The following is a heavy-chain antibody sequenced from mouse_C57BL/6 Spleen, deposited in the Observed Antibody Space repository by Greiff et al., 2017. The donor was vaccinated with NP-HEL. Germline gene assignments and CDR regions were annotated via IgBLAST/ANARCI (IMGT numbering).Heavy chain of an antibody. D-gene: IGHD1-1*01. V-gene: IGHV1-59*01. CDR3: ARDDGSRRFDY. J-gene: IGHJ2*01. Sequence: QVHVKQSGAELVRPGTSVKLSCKASGYTFTSYWMHWVKQRPGQGLEWIGVIDPSDSYTNYNQKFKGKATLTVDTSSSTAYMQLSSLTSEDSAVYYCARDDGSRRFDYWGQGTTLTVSS. CDR2: IDPSDSYT. CDR1: GYTFTSYW.